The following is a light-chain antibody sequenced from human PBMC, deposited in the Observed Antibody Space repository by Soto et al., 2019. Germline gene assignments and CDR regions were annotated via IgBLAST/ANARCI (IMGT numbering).Light chain of an antibody. Sequence: QSVLTQPPSASGTPGQRVTISCSGSSSNIGSNTVNWYQQLPGTAPKLLIYSSNQRPSGVPDRFSGSKSGTSASLAISGLQSDDEADYYCATWDDSLNGYVFGTGTKVNV. J-gene: IGLJ1*01. V-gene: IGLV1-44*01. CDR1: SSNIGSNT. CDR3: ATWDDSLNGYV. CDR2: SSN.